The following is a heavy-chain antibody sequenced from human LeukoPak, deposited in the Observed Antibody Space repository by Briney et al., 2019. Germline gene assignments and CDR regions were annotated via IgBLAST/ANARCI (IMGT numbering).Heavy chain of an antibody. CDR1: GFTFSSYA. D-gene: IGHD1-26*01. CDR3: AKDLVVGARPRYYFDY. CDR2: ISGSGGST. Sequence: GGSLRLSCAASGFTFSSYAMSWVRQAPGKGLEWVSAISGSGGSTYYADSVKGRFTISRDNSKNTLYLQMNSQRAEDTAVYYCAKDLVVGARPRYYFDYWGQGTLVTVSS. V-gene: IGHV3-23*01. J-gene: IGHJ4*02.